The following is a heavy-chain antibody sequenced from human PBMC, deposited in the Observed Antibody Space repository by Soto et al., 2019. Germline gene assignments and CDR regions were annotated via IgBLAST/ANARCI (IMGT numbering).Heavy chain of an antibody. CDR3: ARGLEDYYDSSGPFDY. D-gene: IGHD3-22*01. CDR1: GGTFSSYA. CDR2: IIPIFGTA. V-gene: IGHV1-69*13. J-gene: IGHJ4*02. Sequence: SVKVSCKASGGTFSSYAISWVRQAPGQGLEWMGGIIPIFGTANYAQKFQGRVTITADESTSTAYMELSSLRSEDTAVYYCARGLEDYYDSSGPFDYWGQGTLVTVSS.